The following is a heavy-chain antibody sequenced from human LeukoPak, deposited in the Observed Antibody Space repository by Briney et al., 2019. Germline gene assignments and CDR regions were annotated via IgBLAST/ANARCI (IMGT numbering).Heavy chain of an antibody. Sequence: GGSLRLSCAASGFPFSTYWITWVRQAPGKGLEWVANIKNDGSEKYYVDSVKGRFTISRDNAENSLFLQMNSLRVEDTAIYYCTRDSGLTGYDLLDYWGQGALVTVSS. D-gene: IGHD5-12*01. CDR3: TRDSGLTGYDLLDY. V-gene: IGHV3-7*01. J-gene: IGHJ4*02. CDR2: IKNDGSEK. CDR1: GFPFSTYW.